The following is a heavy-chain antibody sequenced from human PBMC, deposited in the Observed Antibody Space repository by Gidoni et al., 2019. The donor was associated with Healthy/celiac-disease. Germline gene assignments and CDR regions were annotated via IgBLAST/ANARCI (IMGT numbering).Heavy chain of an antibody. CDR2: IYHSGST. CDR3: ATARLTANRLDY. V-gene: IGHV4-38-2*01. J-gene: IGHJ4*02. CDR1: GYSISSGYY. Sequence: QVQLQESCPGLVTPSETLSLTCAVSGYSISSGYYWGWIRQPPGKGLEWIGSIYHSGSTYYNPSLKSRVTISVDTSKNQFSLKLSSVTAADTAVYYCATARLTANRLDYWGQGTLVTVSS. D-gene: IGHD2-21*02.